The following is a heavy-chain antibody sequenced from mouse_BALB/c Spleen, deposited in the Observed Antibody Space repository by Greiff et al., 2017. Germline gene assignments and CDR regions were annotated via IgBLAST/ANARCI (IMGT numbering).Heavy chain of an antibody. Sequence: EVHLVESGGGLVQPGGSRKLSCAASGFTFSDYGMAWVRQAPGKGPEWVAFISNLAYSIYYADTVTGRFTISRENAKNTLYLEMSSLRSEDTAMYYCARDLGTTVVEGYFDVWGAGTTVTVSS. V-gene: IGHV5-15*02. J-gene: IGHJ1*01. CDR1: GFTFSDYG. D-gene: IGHD1-1*01. CDR2: ISNLAYSI. CDR3: ARDLGTTVVEGYFDV.